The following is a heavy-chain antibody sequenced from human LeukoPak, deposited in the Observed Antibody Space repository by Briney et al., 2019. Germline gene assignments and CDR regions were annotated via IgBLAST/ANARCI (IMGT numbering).Heavy chain of an antibody. Sequence: SQTLSLTCTVSGGSISSGGYYWSWIRQHPGKGLEWIGYIYYSGSTYYNPSLKSRVTISVDTSKNQFSLKLSSVTAADTAVYYCALLGRDFWSGYPRYYYYYMDVWGKGTTVTVSS. CDR1: GGSISSGGYY. V-gene: IGHV4-31*03. CDR3: ALLGRDFWSGYPRYYYYYMDV. D-gene: IGHD3-3*01. CDR2: IYYSGST. J-gene: IGHJ6*03.